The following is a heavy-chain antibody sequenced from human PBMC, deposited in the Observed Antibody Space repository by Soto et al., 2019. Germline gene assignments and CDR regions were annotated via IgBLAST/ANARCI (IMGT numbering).Heavy chain of an antibody. Sequence: GGSLRLSCAASGFTFSSYGLHWVRQAPGTGLEWVAVISYDGSNKYYADSVKGRFTISRDNSKNTLYLQMNSLRAEDTAVYYCAKDQEWSKYYFDYWGQGTLVTVSS. CDR3: AKDQEWSKYYFDY. CDR1: GFTFSSYG. D-gene: IGHD3-3*01. V-gene: IGHV3-30*18. CDR2: ISYDGSNK. J-gene: IGHJ4*02.